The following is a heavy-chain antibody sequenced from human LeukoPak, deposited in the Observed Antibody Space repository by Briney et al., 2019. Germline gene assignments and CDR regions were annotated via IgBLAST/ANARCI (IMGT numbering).Heavy chain of an antibody. J-gene: IGHJ6*02. V-gene: IGHV3-43*01. CDR2: ISWDGGST. D-gene: IGHD3-10*01. CDR3: AKDMGNYGSGSYYPRGDGMDV. Sequence: GGSLRLSCAASGFTFDDYTMHWVRQAPGKGLEWVSLISWDGGSTYYADSVKGRFTISRDNSKDSLYLQMNSLRTEDTALYYCAKDMGNYGSGSYYPRGDGMDVWGQGTTVTVSS. CDR1: GFTFDDYT.